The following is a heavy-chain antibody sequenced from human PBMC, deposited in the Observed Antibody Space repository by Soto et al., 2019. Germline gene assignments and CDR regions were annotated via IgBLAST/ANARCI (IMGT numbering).Heavy chain of an antibody. D-gene: IGHD1-26*01. J-gene: IGHJ6*03. V-gene: IGHV4-4*02. CDR2: IHHSGST. Sequence: QVQLQESGPGLVKPSETLSLTCAVSGGSISISNWWSWVRQTPGKGLEWIGQIHHSGSTNYSPSLTSRVTISVDKSKNQFSLKMNSVTAADTAVYYCARGDYYFYMDVWGKGTTVTVSS. CDR3: ARGDYYFYMDV. CDR1: GGSISISNW.